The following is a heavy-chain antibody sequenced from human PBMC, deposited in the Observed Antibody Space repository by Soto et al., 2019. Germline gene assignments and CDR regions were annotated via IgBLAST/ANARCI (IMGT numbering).Heavy chain of an antibody. D-gene: IGHD6-19*01. V-gene: IGHV3-66*01. J-gene: IGHJ6*02. CDR1: GFTVSSNY. CDR3: ARSVAGTRYGMDV. CDR2: IYSGGST. Sequence: GGSLRLSCAASGFTVSSNYMSWVRQAPGKGLEWVSVIYSGGSTYYADSVKGRFTISRDNSKNTLYLQMNSLRAEDTAVYYCARSVAGTRYGMDVWGQGTTVTVSS.